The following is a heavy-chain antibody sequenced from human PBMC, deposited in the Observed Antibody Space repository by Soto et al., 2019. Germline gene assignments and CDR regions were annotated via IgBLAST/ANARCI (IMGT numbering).Heavy chain of an antibody. Sequence: GGSLRLSCAASGFTFSSYGMHWVRQAPGKGLEWVAVISYDGSNKYYADSVKGRFTISRDNSKNTLYLQMNSLRAEDTAVYYCAKEESPYLLCDYWGQGTLVTVSS. D-gene: IGHD2-21*01. CDR1: GFTFSSYG. CDR3: AKEESPYLLCDY. J-gene: IGHJ4*02. V-gene: IGHV3-30*18. CDR2: ISYDGSNK.